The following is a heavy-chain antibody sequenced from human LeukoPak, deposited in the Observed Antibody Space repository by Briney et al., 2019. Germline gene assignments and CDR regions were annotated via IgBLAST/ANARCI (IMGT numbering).Heavy chain of an antibody. CDR1: GGSISSGSYY. CDR2: MYYTERT. Sequence: PSETLSLTCTVSGGSISSGSYYWSWIRQPPGKGLEWIGYMYYTERTYYNPSLKSRVTISIDTSKNQFSLKLSSVTAADTAVYYCARVELSRDAYNYGAFDIWGQGTMVTVSS. V-gene: IGHV4-30-4*07. CDR3: ARVELSRDAYNYGAFDI. D-gene: IGHD5-24*01. J-gene: IGHJ3*02.